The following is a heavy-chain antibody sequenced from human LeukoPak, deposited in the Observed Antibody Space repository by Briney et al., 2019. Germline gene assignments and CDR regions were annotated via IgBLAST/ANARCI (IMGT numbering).Heavy chain of an antibody. V-gene: IGHV4-59*01. CDR3: ARGDYDFWSGFPHYYYHYYMDV. Sequence: PSETLSLTCAVYGGSFSGYYWSWIRQPPGKGLEWIGYIYYSGSTNYNPSLKSRVTISVDTSKNQFSLKLSSVTAADTAVYYCARGDYDFWSGFPHYYYHYYMDVWGKGTTVTVSS. J-gene: IGHJ6*03. CDR1: GGSFSGYY. D-gene: IGHD3-3*01. CDR2: IYYSGST.